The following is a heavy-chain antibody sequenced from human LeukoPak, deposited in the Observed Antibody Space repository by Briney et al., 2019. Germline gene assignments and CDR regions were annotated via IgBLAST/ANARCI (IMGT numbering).Heavy chain of an antibody. D-gene: IGHD2-15*01. CDR3: ASTLVGVSGGSFQIFGDYGFDY. J-gene: IGHJ4*02. V-gene: IGHV1-18*04. Sequence: APVKVSCKASGFTFTSYGISWVRQAPGHGVGWMGWISAFNGNTKYAQKLQRRVAMTTDTPTSTAYMELTSQRSDDTAVQYCASTLVGVSGGSFQIFGDYGFDYWGQGTLVTVSS. CDR1: GFTFTSYG. CDR2: ISAFNGNT.